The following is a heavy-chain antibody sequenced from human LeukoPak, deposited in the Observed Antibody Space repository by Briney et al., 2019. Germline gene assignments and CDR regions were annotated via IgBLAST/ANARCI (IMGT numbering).Heavy chain of an antibody. J-gene: IGHJ4*02. D-gene: IGHD6-13*01. CDR3: ARTIAAAGQIYYFDY. Sequence: GGSLRLSCAASGFTVSSNCMSWVRQAPGKGLEWVSVIYSGGSTYYADSVKGRFTISRDNSKNTLYLQMNSLRAEDTAVYYCARTIAAAGQIYYFDYWGQGTLVTVSS. V-gene: IGHV3-66*01. CDR1: GFTVSSNC. CDR2: IYSGGST.